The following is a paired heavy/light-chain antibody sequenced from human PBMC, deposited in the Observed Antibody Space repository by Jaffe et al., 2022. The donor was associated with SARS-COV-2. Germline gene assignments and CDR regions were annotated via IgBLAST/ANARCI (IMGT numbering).Light chain of an antibody. CDR2: DNN. Sequence: QSVLTQPPSVSAAPGQKVAISCSGSSSNIGNNYVCWYQQFPGTAPKLLIYDNNKRPSGIPDRFSGSKSGTSATLGITGVQTGDEADYYCGTWESSLSAYVFGTGTKVTVL. CDR3: GTWESSLSAYV. CDR1: SSNIGNNY. V-gene: IGLV1-51*01. J-gene: IGLJ1*01.
Heavy chain of an antibody. Sequence: EVQLVESGGGLVQPGGSLILSCAASGFSFSDSTIYWVRQASGKGLEWVGRVKNDGNNYATSYAASVNGRFTISRDDSKSTASLQMNSLKIEDTAVYYCARVNPSSWSYFDALDIWGQGTTVTVSS. J-gene: IGHJ3*02. CDR1: GFSFSDST. CDR3: ARVNPSSWSYFDALDI. V-gene: IGHV3-73*01. D-gene: IGHD1-26*01. CDR2: VKNDGNNYAT.